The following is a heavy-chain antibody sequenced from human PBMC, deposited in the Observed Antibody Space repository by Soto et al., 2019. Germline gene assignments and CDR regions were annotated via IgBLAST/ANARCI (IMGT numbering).Heavy chain of an antibody. CDR1: GGSFSGSY. CDR3: AREYESSPTD. CDR2: INHNTNT. D-gene: IGHD6-13*01. V-gene: IGHV4-34*01. J-gene: IGHJ4*02. Sequence: SETLSLTCAVYGGSFSGSYWNWIRQPPGKGLEWIGEINHNTNTIYNPSLKSRATISVDTSKNQFSLKLTSVTAADTAVYYCAREYESSPTDWGQGTLVTVS.